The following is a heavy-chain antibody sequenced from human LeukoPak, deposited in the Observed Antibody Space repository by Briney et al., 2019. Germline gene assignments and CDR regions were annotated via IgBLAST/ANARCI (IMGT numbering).Heavy chain of an antibody. D-gene: IGHD3-22*01. CDR1: GFTFSSYW. CDR3: VTNREGSGYYYLGY. V-gene: IGHV3-74*01. CDR2: ISSDGSST. Sequence: GGSLRLSCAASGFTFSSYWMHWVRQAPGKGLVWVSRISSDGSSTSYADSVKGRFTISRDNAKNTLYLQMNSLRPEDTAVYYCVTNREGSGYYYLGYWGQGTLVTVSS. J-gene: IGHJ4*02.